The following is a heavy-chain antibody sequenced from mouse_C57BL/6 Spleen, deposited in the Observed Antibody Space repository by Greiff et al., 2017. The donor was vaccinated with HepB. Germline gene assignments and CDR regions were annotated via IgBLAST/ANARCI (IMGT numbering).Heavy chain of an antibody. D-gene: IGHD2-2*01. CDR3: TRGYDGTWFAY. CDR2: ISSGGDYI. J-gene: IGHJ3*01. CDR1: GFTFSSYA. Sequence: EVQGVESGEGLVKPGGSLKLSCAASGFTFSSYAMSWVRQTPEKRLEWVAYISSGGDYIYYADTVKGRFTISRDNARNTLYLQMSSLKSEDTAMYYCTRGYDGTWFAYWGQGTLVTVSA. V-gene: IGHV5-9-1*02.